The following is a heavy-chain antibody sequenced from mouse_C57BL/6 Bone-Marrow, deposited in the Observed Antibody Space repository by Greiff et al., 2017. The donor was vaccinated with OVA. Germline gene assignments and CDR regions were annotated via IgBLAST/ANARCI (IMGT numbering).Heavy chain of an antibody. CDR1: GYTFTDYY. Sequence: EVQLQQSGPVLVKPGASVKMSCKASGYTFTDYYMNWVKQSHGKSLEWIGVINPYNGGTSYNQKFKGKATLTVDKSSSTAYMELNSLTSEDSAVYYCARSGPWYFEVWGTGTTVTVSS. CDR2: INPYNGGT. V-gene: IGHV1-19*01. CDR3: ARSGPWYFEV. J-gene: IGHJ1*03. D-gene: IGHD3-2*02.